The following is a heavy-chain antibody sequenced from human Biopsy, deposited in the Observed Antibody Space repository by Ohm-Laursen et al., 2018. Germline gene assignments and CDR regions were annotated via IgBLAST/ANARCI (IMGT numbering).Heavy chain of an antibody. CDR2: INPNNGNT. Sequence: GASVKVSCKASGYTFTSYGITWVRQAPGQGLEWMGWINPNNGNTSYAQMLQGRVTMTTDTSTSTAYMDLRSLRSDDTAVYYCARDRWPHVTLLGLVVFDFWGQGTLVIVSS. V-gene: IGHV1-18*01. CDR1: GYTFTSYG. CDR3: ARDRWPHVTLLGLVVFDF. D-gene: IGHD3-3*01. J-gene: IGHJ4*02.